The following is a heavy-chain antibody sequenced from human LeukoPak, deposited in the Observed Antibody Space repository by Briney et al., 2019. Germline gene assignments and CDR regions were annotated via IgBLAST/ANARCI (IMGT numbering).Heavy chain of an antibody. D-gene: IGHD5-12*01. CDR3: ARPEHSGYDPVFDY. CDR1: GYTFTSYA. CDR2: INAGNGNT. Sequence: ASVKVSCKASGYTFTSYAMRWVRQAPGQRLEWMGWINAGNGNTKYSQKFQGRVTITRDTSASTAYMELSSLRSEDTAVYYCARPEHSGYDPVFDYWGQGTLVTVSS. V-gene: IGHV1-3*01. J-gene: IGHJ4*02.